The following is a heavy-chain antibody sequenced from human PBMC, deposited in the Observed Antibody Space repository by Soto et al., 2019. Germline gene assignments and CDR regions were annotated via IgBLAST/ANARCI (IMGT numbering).Heavy chain of an antibody. CDR1: GFTFSSYA. CDR3: ARDGDGYKFYYYGMDV. J-gene: IGHJ6*02. V-gene: IGHV3-30-3*01. Sequence: QVQLVESGGGVVQPGRSLRLSCAASGFTFSSYAMHWVRQAPGKGLEWVAVISYDGSNKYYADSVKGRFTISRDNSKNTLYLQMTSLRAEDTAVYYCARDGDGYKFYYYGMDVWGQGTTVTVSS. D-gene: IGHD5-12*01. CDR2: ISYDGSNK.